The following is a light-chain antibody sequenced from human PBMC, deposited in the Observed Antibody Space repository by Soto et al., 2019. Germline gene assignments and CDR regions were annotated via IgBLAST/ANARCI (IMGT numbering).Light chain of an antibody. CDR3: QQVNVFPIT. V-gene: IGKV1-12*01. CDR1: QGISSW. CDR2: EAS. Sequence: DIQMNQSPSSVSASVGDRVTITCRASQGISSWLAWYQQKPGKAPELLIYEASNLQTGVPSRFSGSGSGTDFTLTISSLQPEDFATYYCQQVNVFPITFGLGTRLEIK. J-gene: IGKJ5*01.